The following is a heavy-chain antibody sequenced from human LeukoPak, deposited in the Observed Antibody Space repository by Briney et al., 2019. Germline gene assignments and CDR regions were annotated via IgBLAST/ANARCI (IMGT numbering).Heavy chain of an antibody. CDR1: GFTVSSHY. CDR3: ARGRRGDGYNDY. V-gene: IGHV3-53*01. Sequence: GGSLRLSCAASGFTVSSHYMSWVRQAPGKGLEWVSVIYSDGSTYYADSVKGRFTISRDNSKNTLYLQMNSLRAEDTAVYYCARGRRGDGYNDYWGQGTLVTVSS. D-gene: IGHD5-24*01. CDR2: IYSDGST. J-gene: IGHJ4*02.